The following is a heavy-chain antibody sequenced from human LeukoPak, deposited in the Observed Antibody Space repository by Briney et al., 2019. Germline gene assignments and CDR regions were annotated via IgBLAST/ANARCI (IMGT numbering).Heavy chain of an antibody. CDR3: ARAPKPGIAVAGIDY. CDR1: GYTFTSYG. CDR2: ISAYNGNT. D-gene: IGHD6-19*01. Sequence: SVKVSCKASGYTFTSYGISWVRQAPGQGLEWVGWISAYNGNTNYAQKLQGRVTMTTDTSTSTAYMELRSLRSDDTAVYYCARAPKPGIAVAGIDYWGQGTLVTVSS. J-gene: IGHJ4*02. V-gene: IGHV1-18*01.